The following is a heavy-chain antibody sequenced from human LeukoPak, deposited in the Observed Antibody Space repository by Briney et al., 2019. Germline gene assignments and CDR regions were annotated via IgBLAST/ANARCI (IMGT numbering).Heavy chain of an antibody. CDR2: ISGSGGNT. V-gene: IGHV3-23*01. Sequence: GGSLRLSCAASGFTFSSSAMSWVRQAPGKGLEWVSAISGSGGNTYYADSVKGRFTISRDNSKKMLYLQMHSLRAEDTAVYYCAKLESLEPYYYFDYWGQGTLVTVSS. J-gene: IGHJ4*02. CDR3: AKLESLEPYYYFDY. D-gene: IGHD1-1*01. CDR1: GFTFSSSA.